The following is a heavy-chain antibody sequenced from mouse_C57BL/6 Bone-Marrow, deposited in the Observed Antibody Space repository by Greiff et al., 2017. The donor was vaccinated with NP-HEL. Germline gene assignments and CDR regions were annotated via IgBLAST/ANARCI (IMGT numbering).Heavy chain of an antibody. D-gene: IGHD2-5*01. CDR1: GYTFTSYW. V-gene: IGHV1-64*01. J-gene: IGHJ3*01. CDR2: IHPNSGST. Sequence: QVQLQQPGAELVKPGASVKLSCKASGYTFTSYWMHWVKQRPGQGLEWIGMIHPNSGSTNYNEKFKSKATLTVDKSSSTAYMQLSSLTSEDSAVYYCATAYYSNRFAYWGQGTLVTVSA. CDR3: ATAYYSNRFAY.